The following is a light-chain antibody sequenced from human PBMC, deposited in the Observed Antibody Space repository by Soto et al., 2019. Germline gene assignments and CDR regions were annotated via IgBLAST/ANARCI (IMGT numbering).Light chain of an antibody. CDR2: NTN. J-gene: IGLJ3*02. CDR3: VLHLGTGIWV. V-gene: IGLV8-61*01. Sequence: QAVVTQEPAFSVSPGGTVTITCALSSGSVSTSYYPSLYQQTPGQAPRTLIYNTNTRSSGVPDRFSGFILGNKAALTITGAQADDECDYYFVLHLGTGIWVFGGWHKLTVL. CDR1: SGSVSTSYY.